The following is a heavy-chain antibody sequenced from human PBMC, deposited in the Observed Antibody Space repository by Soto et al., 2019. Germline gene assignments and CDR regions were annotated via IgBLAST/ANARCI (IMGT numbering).Heavy chain of an antibody. Sequence: PEDLRLTYTVSGGFLSGYYGRWIRQLLGKGLEWIGEINHSGSTNYNPSVKSRVTISVDTSKNQFSLKLSSVTAADTAVYYCARARARDKAFYMVRGVYGMDVWGQGTTVT. J-gene: IGHJ6*02. CDR2: INHSGST. CDR1: GGFLSGYY. D-gene: IGHD3-10*01. V-gene: IGHV4-34*01. CDR3: ARARARDKAFYMVRGVYGMDV.